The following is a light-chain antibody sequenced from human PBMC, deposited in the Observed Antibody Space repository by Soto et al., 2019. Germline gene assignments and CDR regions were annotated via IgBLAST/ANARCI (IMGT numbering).Light chain of an antibody. Sequence: ETVLAQSPGTLSLTPGERATLSCRASHIVSVNFLAWYQQKPGQAPRLLIYGASIRATGIPARFSGSGSGTAFTLTISSLQPEDFAVYYCQQDYNLPWTFGQGTKVDI. CDR1: HIVSVNF. CDR2: GAS. CDR3: QQDYNLPWT. V-gene: IGKV3D-7*01. J-gene: IGKJ1*01.